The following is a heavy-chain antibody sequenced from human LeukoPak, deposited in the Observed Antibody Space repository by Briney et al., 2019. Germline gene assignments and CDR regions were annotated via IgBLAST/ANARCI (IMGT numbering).Heavy chain of an antibody. V-gene: IGHV4-39*07. J-gene: IGHJ6*03. CDR2: IYYSGST. D-gene: IGHD6-13*01. CDR3: ARVPAALSEPPYRYYYYYMDV. CDR1: GGSISSSSYY. Sequence: PSETLSLTCTVSGGSISSSSYYWGWIRQPPGKGLEWIGSIYYSGSTYYNPSLKSRVTISVDTSKNQFSLKLSSVTAADTAVYYCARVPAALSEPPYRYYYYYMDVWGKGTTVTVSS.